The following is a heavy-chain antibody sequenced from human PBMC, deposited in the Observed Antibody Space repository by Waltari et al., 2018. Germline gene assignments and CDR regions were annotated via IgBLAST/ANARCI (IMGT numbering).Heavy chain of an antibody. CDR3: ARYLNWGLPRFDN. J-gene: IGHJ4*02. D-gene: IGHD3-16*01. CDR1: GCKFDDFG. Sequence: EVQLAESGGAVVRPGGSLGLTCVASGCKFDDFGMSWVRRVPGKGLEWVSGITWNGGIISYSDSVKGRFTITRDNDKNSLSLQMTSLRVEDTALYYCARYLNWGLPRFDNWGQGTQVTVSS. CDR2: ITWNGGII. V-gene: IGHV3-20*04.